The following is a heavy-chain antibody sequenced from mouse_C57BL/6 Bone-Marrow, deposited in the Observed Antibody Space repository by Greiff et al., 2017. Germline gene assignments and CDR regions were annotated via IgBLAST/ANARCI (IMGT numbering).Heavy chain of an antibody. CDR2: IDPENGDT. V-gene: IGHV14-4*01. CDR3: TTYYSNYWYFDV. CDR1: GFNIKDDY. Sequence: VQLQQSGAELVRPGASVKLSCTASGFNIKDDYMHWVKQRPEQGLEWIGWIDPENGDTEYASKFQGKATITADTSSNTAYLQLNSLTSEDTAVYYCTTYYSNYWYFDVWGTGTTVTVSS. J-gene: IGHJ1*03. D-gene: IGHD2-5*01.